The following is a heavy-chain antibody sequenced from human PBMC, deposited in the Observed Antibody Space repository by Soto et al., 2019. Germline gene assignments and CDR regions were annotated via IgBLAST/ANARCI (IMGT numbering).Heavy chain of an antibody. D-gene: IGHD6-13*01. V-gene: IGHV1-3*01. CDR2: INAGNGNT. Sequence: ASVKVSCKASGYTFTSYAMHWVRQAPGQRLEWMGWINAGNGNTKYSQKFQGRVTITRDTSASTAYMELSSLRSEDTAVYYCARVWEQQLLLGYWGQGTLVTVSS. J-gene: IGHJ4*02. CDR3: ARVWEQQLLLGY. CDR1: GYTFTSYA.